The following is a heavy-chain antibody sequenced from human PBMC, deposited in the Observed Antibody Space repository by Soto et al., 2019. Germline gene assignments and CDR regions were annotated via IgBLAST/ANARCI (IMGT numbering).Heavy chain of an antibody. Sequence: GESLKISCKGSGYSFTSYWIGWVRQMPGKGLEWMGIIYPGDSDTRYSPSFQGQVTISADKSISTAYLQRSSLKASDSSLYYCAKFGQGSSDAFDIWGQGTMVTVSS. CDR3: AKFGQGSSDAFDI. CDR1: GYSFTSYW. D-gene: IGHD6-6*01. J-gene: IGHJ3*02. V-gene: IGHV5-51*01. CDR2: IYPGDSDT.